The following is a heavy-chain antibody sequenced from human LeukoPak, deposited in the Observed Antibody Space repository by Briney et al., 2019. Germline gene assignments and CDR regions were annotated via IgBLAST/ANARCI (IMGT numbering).Heavy chain of an antibody. CDR1: GLRFSGQY. J-gene: IGHJ4*02. V-gene: IGHV3-11*06. CDR2: ISGSGTDT. D-gene: IGHD6-19*01. CDR3: ANARTYGYSSGWYVN. Sequence: GGSLRLSCAASGLRFSGQYMIWIRQAPGKGLEWVAFISGSGTDTFYADSVKGRFTISRDNAKNSLYLQMNSLRAEDTAVYYCANARTYGYSSGWYVNWGQGTLVTVSS.